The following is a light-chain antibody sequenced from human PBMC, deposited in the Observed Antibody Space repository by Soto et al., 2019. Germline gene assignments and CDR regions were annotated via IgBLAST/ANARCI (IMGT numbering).Light chain of an antibody. CDR1: QGSSNY. CDR2: AAS. V-gene: IGKV1-27*01. Sequence: DIQMTQSPSSLSASVGDRVTITCRASQGSSNYLAWYPQKPGKVPKLLIYAASTLQSGVPYRFSGSGSGTDFTLTISSLQPEDVATYYCQKYNSAPLTFRGGTKVEIK. CDR3: QKYNSAPLT. J-gene: IGKJ4*01.